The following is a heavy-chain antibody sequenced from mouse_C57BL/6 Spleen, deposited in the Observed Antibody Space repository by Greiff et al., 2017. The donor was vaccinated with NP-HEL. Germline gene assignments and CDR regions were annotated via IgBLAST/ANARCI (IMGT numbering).Heavy chain of an antibody. D-gene: IGHD1-1*02. J-gene: IGHJ1*03. CDR3: ARRDDYGGGYFDV. V-gene: IGHV8-12*01. CDR2: IYWDDDK. Sequence: QVTLKVCGPGILQSSQTLSLTCSFSGFSLSTSGMGVSWIRQPSGKGLEWLAHIYWDDDKRYNPSLKSRLTISKDTSRNQVFLKITSVDTADTATYYCARRDDYGGGYFDVWGTGTTVTVSS. CDR1: GFSLSTSGMG.